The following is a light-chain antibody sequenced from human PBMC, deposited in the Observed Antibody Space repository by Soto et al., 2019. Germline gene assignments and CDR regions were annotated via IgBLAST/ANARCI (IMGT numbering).Light chain of an antibody. CDR2: KAS. CDR1: QTISSW. Sequence: DIQMTQSPSTLSGSVGDRVTITCRASQTISSWLAWYQQKPGKAPKLLIYKASTLKSGVPSRFSGSGSGTEFTLTISSLQPDDYATYYCQQYSSYSRTFGQGTKGDIK. CDR3: QQYSSYSRT. J-gene: IGKJ1*01. V-gene: IGKV1-5*03.